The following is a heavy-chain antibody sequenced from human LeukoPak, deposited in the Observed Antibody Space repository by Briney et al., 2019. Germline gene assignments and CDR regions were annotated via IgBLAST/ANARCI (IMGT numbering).Heavy chain of an antibody. D-gene: IGHD2-2*01. CDR3: ARAGSSSTSWILDY. CDR1: GGSISSYY. Sequence: SETLSLTCTVSGGSISSYYWSWIRQPPGKGLEWIGYIYYSGSTNYNPSLKSRVTISVDTSKNQFSLKLTSVTAADTAVYYCARAGSSSTSWILDYSGQGTLATVSS. V-gene: IGHV4-59*01. J-gene: IGHJ4*02. CDR2: IYYSGST.